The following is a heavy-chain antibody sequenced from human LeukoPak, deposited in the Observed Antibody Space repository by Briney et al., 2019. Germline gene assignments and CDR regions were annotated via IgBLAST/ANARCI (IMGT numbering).Heavy chain of an antibody. V-gene: IGHV4-59*08. CDR3: AGTLAGPNWADS. CDR1: GGSISSYY. J-gene: IGHJ5*01. D-gene: IGHD6-13*01. CDR2: IYYSGST. Sequence: SSETLSLTCAVSGGSISSYYWSWIRQPPGKGLEWIGYIYYSGSTKYNPSLKSRVSISVDTPKNHLSLNLSAVTAADAAVYYCAGTLAGPNWADSWGQGTQVTVSS.